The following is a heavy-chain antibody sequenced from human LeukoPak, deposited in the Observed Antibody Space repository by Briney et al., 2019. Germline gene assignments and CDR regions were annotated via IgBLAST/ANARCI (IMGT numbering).Heavy chain of an antibody. V-gene: IGHV4-4*02. Sequence: KPSETLSLTCAVSGGSISSSNWWSWVRQPPGKGLEWIGEIYHSGSTNYNPSLKSRVTISVDKSKSQFSLELSSVTAADTAVYYCARAYDSSGYYYGHFDYWGQGTLVTVSS. CDR3: ARAYDSSGYYYGHFDY. CDR2: IYHSGST. J-gene: IGHJ4*02. D-gene: IGHD3-22*01. CDR1: GGSISSSNW.